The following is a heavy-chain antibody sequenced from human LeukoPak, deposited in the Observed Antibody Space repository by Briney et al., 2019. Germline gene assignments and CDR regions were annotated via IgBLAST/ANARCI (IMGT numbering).Heavy chain of an antibody. J-gene: IGHJ6*03. D-gene: IGHD6-13*01. CDR1: GYTFTGYY. CDR2: INPNSGGT. CDR3: ARDPAAAGTLYYYYMDV. Sequence: SVKVSCKASGYTFTGYYMHWVRQAPGQGLEWMGWINPNSGGTNYAQKFQGRVTMTRDTSISTAYMELSRLRSDDTAVYYCARDPAAAGTLYYYYMDVWGKGTTVTVSS. V-gene: IGHV1-2*02.